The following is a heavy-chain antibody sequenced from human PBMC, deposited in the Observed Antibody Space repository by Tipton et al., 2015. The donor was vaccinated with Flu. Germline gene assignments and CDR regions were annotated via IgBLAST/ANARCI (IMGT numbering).Heavy chain of an antibody. CDR1: GGSISSYY. D-gene: IGHD4-17*01. CDR3: ARGYPYGDYDWFDP. Sequence: TLSLTCTVSGGSISSYYWSWIRQPPGKGLEWIGYIYYSGSTNYNPSLKSRVTISVDTSKNQFSLKLSSVTAADTAVYYCARGYPYGDYDWFDPWGQGTLVTVSS. J-gene: IGHJ5*02. V-gene: IGHV4-59*12. CDR2: IYYSGST.